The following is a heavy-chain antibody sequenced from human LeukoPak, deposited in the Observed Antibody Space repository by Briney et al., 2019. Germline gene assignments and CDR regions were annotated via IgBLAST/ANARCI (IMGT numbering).Heavy chain of an antibody. V-gene: IGHV4-38-2*02. Sequence: PSETLSLTCTVSGYSISSGYYWGWIRQPPGKGLEWIGSIYHSGSTYYNPSLKSRVTISVDTSKNQFSLKLSSVTAADTAVYYCARVQITMVRGVIIGWTFDYWGQGTLVTVSS. D-gene: IGHD3-10*01. CDR1: GYSISSGYY. J-gene: IGHJ4*02. CDR2: IYHSGST. CDR3: ARVQITMVRGVIIGWTFDY.